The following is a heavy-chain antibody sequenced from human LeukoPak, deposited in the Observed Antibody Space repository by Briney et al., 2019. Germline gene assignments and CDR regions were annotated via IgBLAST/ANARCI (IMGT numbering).Heavy chain of an antibody. J-gene: IGHJ6*03. CDR1: GFTFSSYS. CDR3: ARDGGKYSSSWYQYYYYYMDV. V-gene: IGHV3-21*01. D-gene: IGHD6-13*01. Sequence: GGSLRLSCAASGFTFSSYSMNWVRQAPGKGLEWVSSISSSSSYIYYADSVKGRFTISRDNAKNSLYLQMNSLRAEDTAVYYCARDGGKYSSSWYQYYYYYMDVWGKGTTVTVSS. CDR2: ISSSSSYI.